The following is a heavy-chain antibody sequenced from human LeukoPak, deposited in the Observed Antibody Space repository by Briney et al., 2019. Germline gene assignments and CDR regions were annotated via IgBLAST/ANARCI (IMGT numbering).Heavy chain of an antibody. V-gene: IGHV1-2*02. CDR3: ARDRSDFWSGYYYRLDY. CDR2: INPNSGGT. Sequence: ASVKVSCKASGYTFTGYYMHWVRQAPGQGLEWMGWINPNSGGTNYAQKFQGRVTMTRDTSTSTAYMELSRLRSDDTAVYYCARDRSDFWSGYYYRLDYWGQGTLVTVSS. CDR1: GYTFTGYY. D-gene: IGHD3-3*01. J-gene: IGHJ4*02.